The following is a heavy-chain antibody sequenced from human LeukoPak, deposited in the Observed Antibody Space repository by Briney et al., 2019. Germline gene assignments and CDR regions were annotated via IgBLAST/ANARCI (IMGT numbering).Heavy chain of an antibody. D-gene: IGHD4-17*01. Sequence: PSETLSLTCTVSGGSISSYYWSWIRQPPGKGLEWIGYIYYSGSTNYNPSLKSRVTISVDTSKNQFSLKLSSVTAADTAVYYCARQLDYVDYRYFDLWGRGTLVTVSS. V-gene: IGHV4-59*08. CDR1: GGSISSYY. J-gene: IGHJ2*01. CDR3: ARQLDYVDYRYFDL. CDR2: IYYSGST.